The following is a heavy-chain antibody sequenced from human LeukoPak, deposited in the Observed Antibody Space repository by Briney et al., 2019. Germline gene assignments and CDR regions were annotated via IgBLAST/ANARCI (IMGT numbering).Heavy chain of an antibody. CDR2: INSDGSST. Sequence: GGSLRLSCAASGFTFSSYWMHWVRQAPGKGLVWVSRINSDGSSTSYADSVKGRFTISRDNAKNTLYLQMNSLRAEDTAVYYCARESGIAAALDLWGQGTLVTVSS. V-gene: IGHV3-74*01. D-gene: IGHD6-13*01. CDR1: GFTFSSYW. J-gene: IGHJ5*02. CDR3: ARESGIAAALDL.